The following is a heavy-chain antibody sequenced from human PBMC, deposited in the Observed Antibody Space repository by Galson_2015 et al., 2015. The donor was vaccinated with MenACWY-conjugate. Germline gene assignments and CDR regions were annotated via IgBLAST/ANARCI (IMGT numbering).Heavy chain of an antibody. J-gene: IGHJ4*02. D-gene: IGHD2-21*01. Sequence: SAISADSVSSISATCNWIRQSPSRGLKWLGWAYYRSKGYNDYEVSVKGQITINPATYKTKFSLQLHSVTPEDTAVDFCAREKRQRASCSFDSWGRGTLVTVSS. V-gene: IGHV6-1*01. CDR3: AREKRQRASCSFDS. CDR1: ADSVSSISAT. CDR2: AYYRSKGYN.